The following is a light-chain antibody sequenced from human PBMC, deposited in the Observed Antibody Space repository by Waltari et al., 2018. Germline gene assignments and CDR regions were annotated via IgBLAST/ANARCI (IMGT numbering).Light chain of an antibody. V-gene: IGLV1-44*01. J-gene: IGLJ3*02. CDR3: ATWDDSLNAWV. CDR1: SSNIGRNA. CDR2: TDN. Sequence: QSVLTQPPSASGTPGQRVTISCSGSSSNIGRNAVNWYQKLPETAPKLLIYTDNLRPSGVPDRFSGSKSGTSASLAISGLQSEDEADYHCATWDDSLNAWVFGGGTKVTVL.